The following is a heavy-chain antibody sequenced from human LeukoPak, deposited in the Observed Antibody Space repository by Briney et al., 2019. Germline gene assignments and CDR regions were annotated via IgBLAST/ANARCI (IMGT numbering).Heavy chain of an antibody. CDR1: GGSFSGYY. J-gene: IGHJ4*02. V-gene: IGHV4-34*01. D-gene: IGHD3-22*01. CDR2: INHSGST. CDR3: ARALDYYDSSGQYYFDY. Sequence: PSETLSLTCAVYGGSFSGYYWSWIRQPPGKGLEWIGEINHSGSTNYNPSLKSRVTISVDTSKNQFSLKLSSVTAADTAVYYCARALDYYDSSGQYYFDYWGQGTPVTVSS.